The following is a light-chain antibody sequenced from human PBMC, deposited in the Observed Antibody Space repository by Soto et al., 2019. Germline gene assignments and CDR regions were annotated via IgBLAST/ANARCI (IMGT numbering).Light chain of an antibody. V-gene: IGLV2-14*01. CDR1: SSDIGNNNY. CDR3: SSYTNTDTRV. J-gene: IGLJ2*01. CDR2: EVR. Sequence: QSVLTQPASVSGSPGQSITISCTGTSSDIGNNNYVSWYQHHPGKAPKLMIYEVRNRPLGVSDRFSGSKSGNTASLIISGLQAGDEADYYCSSYTNTDTRVFGGGTKLTVL.